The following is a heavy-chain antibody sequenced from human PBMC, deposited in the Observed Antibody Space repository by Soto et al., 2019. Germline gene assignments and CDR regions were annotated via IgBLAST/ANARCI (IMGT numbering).Heavy chain of an antibody. J-gene: IGHJ4*02. D-gene: IGHD3-3*01. CDR2: IYYSGST. Sequence: PSETLSLTCTVSGGSISSYYWSWIRQPPGKGLEWIGYIYYSGSTNYNPSLKSRVTISVDTSKNQFSLKLSSVTAADTAVYYCARGYDFWSGSPYYFDYWGQGTLVTVSS. CDR3: ARGYDFWSGSPYYFDY. CDR1: GGSISSYY. V-gene: IGHV4-59*01.